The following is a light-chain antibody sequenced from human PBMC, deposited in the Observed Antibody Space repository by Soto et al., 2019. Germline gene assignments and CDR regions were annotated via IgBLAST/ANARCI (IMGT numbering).Light chain of an antibody. V-gene: IGLV2-14*03. CDR1: SSDVGRHNA. CDR2: NVN. Sequence: QSVLTQPASVSGSPGQSITISCSGTSSDVGRHNAVSWYQQHPGKVPQLMIYNVNIRPSGISDRFSASKSGNMASLTISGLQAEDEADYYCSSYRVSGSYVFGTWTKLTVL. J-gene: IGLJ1*01. CDR3: SSYRVSGSYV.